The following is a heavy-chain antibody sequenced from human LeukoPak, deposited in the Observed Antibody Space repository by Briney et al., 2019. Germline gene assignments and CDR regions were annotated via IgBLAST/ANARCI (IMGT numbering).Heavy chain of an antibody. CDR2: IYYSGST. CDR1: GGPISSYY. J-gene: IGHJ3*02. Sequence: PSETLSLTCTVSGGPISSYYWSWIRQPPGKGLEWIGYIYYSGSTNYNPSLKSRVTISVDTSKNQFSLKLSSVTAADTAVYYCARAKFGSVPAFDIWGQGTMVTVSS. D-gene: IGHD3-10*01. V-gene: IGHV4-59*01. CDR3: ARAKFGSVPAFDI.